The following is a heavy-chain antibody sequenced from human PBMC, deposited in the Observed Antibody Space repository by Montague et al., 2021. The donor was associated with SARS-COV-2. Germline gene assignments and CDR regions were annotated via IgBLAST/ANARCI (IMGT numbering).Heavy chain of an antibody. Sequence: SETLSLTCTVSGGSISSSSYYWGWMRQPPGKGLEWIGCIYYSGSTYYNPSIKSRVTITVDTSKNQFSLNQSSVTAADTAVYYCARSVGTYYYYYGMDVWGQGTTVTVS. D-gene: IGHD4-23*01. J-gene: IGHJ6*02. CDR1: GGSISSSSYY. CDR2: IYYSGST. V-gene: IGHV4-39*01. CDR3: ARSVGTYYYYYGMDV.